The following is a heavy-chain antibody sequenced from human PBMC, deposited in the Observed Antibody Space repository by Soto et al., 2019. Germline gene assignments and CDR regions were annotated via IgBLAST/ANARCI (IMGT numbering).Heavy chain of an antibody. CDR1: GGSFSGYY. Sequence: SETLSLTCAVYGGSFSGYYWSWIRQPPGKGLEWIGEINHSGSTNYNPSLKSRVTISVDTSKNQFSLKLSSVTAADTAVYYCAKEKTIGYDFWSGYSYYYYYYGMDVWGQGTTVTVSS. J-gene: IGHJ6*02. CDR2: INHSGST. CDR3: AKEKTIGYDFWSGYSYYYYYYGMDV. V-gene: IGHV4-34*01. D-gene: IGHD3-3*01.